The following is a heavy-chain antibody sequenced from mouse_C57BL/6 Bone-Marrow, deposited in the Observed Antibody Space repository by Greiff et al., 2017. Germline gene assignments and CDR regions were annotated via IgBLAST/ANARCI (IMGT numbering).Heavy chain of an antibody. CDR1: GYAFTNYL. V-gene: IGHV1-54*01. CDR2: INPGSGGT. J-gene: IGHJ3*01. CDR3: ATGRARAWFAY. D-gene: IGHD3-3*01. Sequence: QFQLQQSGAELVRPGTSVKVSCKASGYAFTNYLIEWVKQRPGQGLEWIGVINPGSGGTNYNEKFKGKATLTADKSSSTAYMQLSSLTSEDSAVYFCATGRARAWFAYWGQGTLVTVSA.